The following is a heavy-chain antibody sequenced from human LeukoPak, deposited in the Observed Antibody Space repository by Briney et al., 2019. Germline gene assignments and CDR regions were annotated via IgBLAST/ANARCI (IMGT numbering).Heavy chain of an antibody. V-gene: IGHV1-69*06. Sequence: ASVKVSCKASGGTFSSYAISWVRQAPGQGLEWMGGIIPIFGTANYAQKFQGRVTITADKSTSTAYMELSSLRSEDTAVYYCARSRVEPDLDYDYWGQGTLVTVSS. CDR2: IIPIFGTA. CDR1: GGTFSSYA. D-gene: IGHD1-14*01. J-gene: IGHJ4*02. CDR3: ARSRVEPDLDYDY.